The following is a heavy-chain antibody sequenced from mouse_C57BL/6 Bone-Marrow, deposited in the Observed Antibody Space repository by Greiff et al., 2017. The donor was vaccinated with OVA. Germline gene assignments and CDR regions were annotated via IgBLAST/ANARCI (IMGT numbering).Heavy chain of an antibody. CDR2: ISNGGGST. V-gene: IGHV5-12*01. CDR1: GFTFSDYY. J-gene: IGHJ3*01. CDR3: ARGMVTNAY. Sequence: EVMLVESGGGLVQPGGSLKLSCAASGFTFSDYYMYWVRQTPEKRLEWVAYISNGGGSTYYTDTVKGRFTISRDNAKNTLYLQMSRLKSEDTAMYYCARGMVTNAYWGQGTLVTVSA. D-gene: IGHD2-2*01.